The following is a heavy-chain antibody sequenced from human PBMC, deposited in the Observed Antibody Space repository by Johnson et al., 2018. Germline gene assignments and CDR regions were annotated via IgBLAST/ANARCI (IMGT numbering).Heavy chain of an antibody. CDR2: ISWNGGSV. CDR1: GFTFDDYA. V-gene: IGHV3-9*01. D-gene: IGHD3-22*01. J-gene: IGHJ1*01. Sequence: VQLVQSGGGLVQPGGSLRLSCAASGFTFDDYAMHWVRQAPGKGLEWVSGISWNGGSVGYADSVKGRFTIARDNAKNSLYLQMNSLRAEDTALYYCARDIYYDSPGGYFHYWGQGTLVTVSS. CDR3: ARDIYYDSPGGYFHY.